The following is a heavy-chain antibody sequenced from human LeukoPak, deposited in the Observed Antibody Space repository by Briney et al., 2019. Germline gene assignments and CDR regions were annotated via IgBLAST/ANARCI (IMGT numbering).Heavy chain of an antibody. J-gene: IGHJ4*02. D-gene: IGHD3-10*01. CDR2: VKRKNAGETT. CDR1: GLSISNDW. V-gene: IGHV3-15*01. Sequence: KPGGSLRLSCAASGLSISNDWMSWIRQAPGKGPELVARVKRKNAGETTDYAAPVKGRFTISRDDSKNTLYLQMNSLKIEDTAVYYCTLIQGWGSGSYYLDYWGQGTLVTVSS. CDR3: TLIQGWGSGSYYLDY.